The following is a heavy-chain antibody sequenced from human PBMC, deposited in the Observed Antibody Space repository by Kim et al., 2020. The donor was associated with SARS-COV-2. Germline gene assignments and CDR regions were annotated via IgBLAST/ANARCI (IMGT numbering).Heavy chain of an antibody. Sequence: KGRFTISRDNAKNSLYLQMNSLRDEDTAVYYCARDGYSYYDFWTGGAFDIWGQGTKVTVSS. D-gene: IGHD3-3*01. J-gene: IGHJ3*02. CDR3: ARDGYSYYDFWTGGAFDI. V-gene: IGHV3-48*02.